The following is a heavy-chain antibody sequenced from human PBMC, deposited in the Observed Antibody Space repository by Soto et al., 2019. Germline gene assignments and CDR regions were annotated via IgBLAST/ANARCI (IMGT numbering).Heavy chain of an antibody. V-gene: IGHV5-51*01. CDR3: AIPMYYYDNYYYYGMDV. J-gene: IGHJ6*02. CDR1: GYSFTSYW. Sequence: PGESLKISCKGSGYSFTSYWIGWVRQMTGKGLEWMGIIYPGDSDTRYSPSFQGQVTISADKSISIAYLQWGSLKASDTAMYSCAIPMYYYDNYYYYGMDVWGQGTTVTVSS. CDR2: IYPGDSDT. D-gene: IGHD3-22*01.